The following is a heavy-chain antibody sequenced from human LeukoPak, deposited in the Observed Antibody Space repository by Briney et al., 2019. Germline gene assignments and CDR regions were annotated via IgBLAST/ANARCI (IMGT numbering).Heavy chain of an antibody. Sequence: GGSLRLSCAASGFTFSSYGMHWVRQAPGKGLEWVAIIWYDGSNEYYADSVKGRFTISRDNSKDTLYLQMNSLRAEDTAVYYCARALWPYYFDYWGQGALVTVSS. CDR2: IWYDGSNE. J-gene: IGHJ4*02. CDR1: GFTFSSYG. V-gene: IGHV3-33*01. D-gene: IGHD2-21*01. CDR3: ARALWPYYFDY.